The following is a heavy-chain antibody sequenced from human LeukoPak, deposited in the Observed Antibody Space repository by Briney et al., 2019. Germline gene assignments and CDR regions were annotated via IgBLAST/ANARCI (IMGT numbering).Heavy chain of an antibody. Sequence: SETLSLTCAVYGGSFSGYYWSWIRQPPGKGLEWIGEFNHSGSTNYNPSLKSRVTISVDTSKNQFSLKLSSVTAADTAVYYCARDHRWRGPFDYWGQGTLVTVSS. CDR2: FNHSGST. V-gene: IGHV4-34*01. D-gene: IGHD3-3*01. J-gene: IGHJ4*02. CDR1: GGSFSGYY. CDR3: ARDHRWRGPFDY.